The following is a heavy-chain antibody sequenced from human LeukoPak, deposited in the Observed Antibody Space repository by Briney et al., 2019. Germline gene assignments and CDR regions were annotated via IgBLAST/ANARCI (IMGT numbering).Heavy chain of an antibody. CDR2: VYHNGAT. Sequence: PSETLSLTCTVSGYAITSGYYWGWVRQSPGKGLEWIGDVYHNGATFDNPFLKSRLSISVDTSKNQFSLNLSSVTAADTAVYYCASRGHYTYYFDFWGQGTLVTVSS. V-gene: IGHV4-38-2*02. CDR3: ASRGHYTYYFDF. CDR1: GYAITSGYY. D-gene: IGHD3-3*01. J-gene: IGHJ4*02.